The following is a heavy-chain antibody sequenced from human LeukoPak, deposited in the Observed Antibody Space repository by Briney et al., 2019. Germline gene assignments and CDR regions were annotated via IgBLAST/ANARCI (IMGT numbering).Heavy chain of an antibody. D-gene: IGHD3-22*01. Sequence: SQTLSLTCTVSGGSISGGGYYWSWIRQHPGKGLEWNGYIYYSGSTSYNPSRKSRVTISVDTSKNQFSLKLSSVTAADTAVYYCGRSSPPDSSGYYLAYNWFDPWGQGTLVTVSS. J-gene: IGHJ5*02. V-gene: IGHV4-31*03. CDR1: GGSISGGGYY. CDR3: GRSSPPDSSGYYLAYNWFDP. CDR2: IYYSGST.